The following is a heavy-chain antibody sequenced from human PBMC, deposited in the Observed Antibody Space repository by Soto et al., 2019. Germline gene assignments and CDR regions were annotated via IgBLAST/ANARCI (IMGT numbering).Heavy chain of an antibody. CDR1: GGTFSSYA. J-gene: IGHJ6*02. CDR2: IIPIFGTA. CDR3: ARRGGCCSRECRYDYCGRDV. Sequence: QVQLVQSGAEVKKPGSSVKVSCKASGGTFSSYAISWVRQAPGQGLEWMGGIIPIFGTANYAQKFQGRVTITADESTSTAYRELSRLRSEDTAVYYCARRGGCCSRECRYDYCGRDVWGQGTTVTVSS. D-gene: IGHD2-15*01. V-gene: IGHV1-69*12.